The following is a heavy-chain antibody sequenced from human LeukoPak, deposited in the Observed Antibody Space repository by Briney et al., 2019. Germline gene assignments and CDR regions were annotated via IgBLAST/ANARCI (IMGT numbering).Heavy chain of an antibody. J-gene: IGHJ4*02. CDR3: ARVNVGYNYTGDY. D-gene: IGHD5-24*01. Sequence: SETLSLTCAVYGGSFSGYYWSWIRQPPGKGLEWIGEINRSGSTNYNPSLKSRVTISVDMSKNQFSLKLSSVTAADTAVYYCARVNVGYNYTGDYWGQGTLVTVSS. V-gene: IGHV4-34*01. CDR1: GGSFSGYY. CDR2: INRSGST.